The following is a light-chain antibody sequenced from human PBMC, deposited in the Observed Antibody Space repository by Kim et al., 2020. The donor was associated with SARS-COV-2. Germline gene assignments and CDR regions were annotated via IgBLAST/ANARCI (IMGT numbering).Light chain of an antibody. CDR2: GAS. CDR1: QSVSNN. J-gene: IGKJ2*01. CDR3: QQYNNWPYT. V-gene: IGKV3-15*01. Sequence: EIVMTQSPATLSVSPGERATLSCRASQSVSNNLAWYQQKPGQAPRLLIFGASTGATGFPARFSGSGSGTEFTLTISSLQSEDFAIYYCQQYNNWPYTFGQGTKLEI.